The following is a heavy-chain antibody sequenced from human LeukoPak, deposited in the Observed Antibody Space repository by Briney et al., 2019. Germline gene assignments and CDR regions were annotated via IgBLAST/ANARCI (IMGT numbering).Heavy chain of an antibody. CDR1: GGSISSYY. CDR2: IYYSGST. J-gene: IGHJ4*02. CDR3: VGPYDSSGYYLGY. Sequence: PSETLSLTCTVSGGSISSYYWSWIRQPPGKGLEWIGYIYYSGSTNYNPSLKSRVTISVDTSKNQFSLELSSVTAADTAVYYCVGPYDSSGYYLGYWGRGTLVTVSS. D-gene: IGHD3-22*01. V-gene: IGHV4-59*08.